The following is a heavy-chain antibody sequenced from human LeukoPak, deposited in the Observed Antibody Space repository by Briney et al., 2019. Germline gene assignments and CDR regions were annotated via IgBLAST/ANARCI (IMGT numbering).Heavy chain of an antibody. CDR3: AKIESDPVQDDAFDI. CDR2: ICGSGGRT. V-gene: IGHV3-23*01. Sequence: GGSLRLSCAVSGFSLSSYAMSWVRQPPGKGLEWVSAICGSGGRTYYAASVKGGSTSSRDNSKNTPYLQRNSLRAEDTAVYYCAKIESDPVQDDAFDIWGQGTMVTVSS. CDR1: GFSLSSYA. J-gene: IGHJ3*02. D-gene: IGHD1-1*01.